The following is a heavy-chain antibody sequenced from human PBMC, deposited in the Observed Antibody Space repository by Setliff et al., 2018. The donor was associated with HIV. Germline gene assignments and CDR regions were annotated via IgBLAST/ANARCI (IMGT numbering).Heavy chain of an antibody. J-gene: IGHJ4*02. CDR2: INGNSGGT. Sequence: ASVKVSCKASGYTFTGYYVHWVRQAPGQGPEWMGWINGNSGGTNYAQKFQGRVTVTRDTSTSTVYMELSSLRPEDTAVYYCARETQTNSGSYLAWGQGTLVTVSS. V-gene: IGHV1-2*02. D-gene: IGHD3-10*01. CDR1: GYTFTGYY. CDR3: ARETQTNSGSYLA.